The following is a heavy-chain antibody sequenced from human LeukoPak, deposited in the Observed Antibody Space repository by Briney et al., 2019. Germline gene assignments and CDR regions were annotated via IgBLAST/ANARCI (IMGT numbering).Heavy chain of an antibody. J-gene: IGHJ5*02. CDR3: ARLIVVVPAAIAGFDP. V-gene: IGHV4-31*03. D-gene: IGHD2-2*02. CDR1: GGPISSGGYY. CDR2: IYYSGNT. Sequence: PSETLSLACTVSGGPISSGGYYWSWIRQHPAKGLEWIGYIYYSGNTYYKPSLKSRVTISVDTSRNHFSLKLSSVTAADTAVYYCARLIVVVPAAIAGFDPWGQGTLVTVSS.